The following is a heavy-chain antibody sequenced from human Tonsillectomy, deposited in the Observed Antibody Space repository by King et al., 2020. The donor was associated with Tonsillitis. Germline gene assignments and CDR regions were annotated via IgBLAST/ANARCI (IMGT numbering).Heavy chain of an antibody. CDR1: GFTFSNYG. J-gene: IGHJ3*02. Sequence: VQLVESGGGVVQPGRSLRLSCVASGFTFSNYGMHWVRQAPGKGLEWVKIISYDGSNKYYGDSVKGRFTISRDNSKNTLYLQMNSLRAEDTAVYHCARGEVKSYNDLDSHYVYDAFDIWGPGTKVTVTS. D-gene: IGHD3-16*01. CDR3: ARGEVKSYNDLDSHYVYDAFDI. V-gene: IGHV3-33*05. CDR2: ISYDGSNK.